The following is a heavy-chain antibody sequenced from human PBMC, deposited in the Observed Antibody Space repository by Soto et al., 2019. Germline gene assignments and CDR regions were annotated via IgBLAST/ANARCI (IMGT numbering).Heavy chain of an antibody. V-gene: IGHV3-33*01. D-gene: IGHD1-26*01. Sequence: QVRLVESGGGVVQPGRSLRLSCAASGFTFSSNGMQWVRQAPGKGLEWVALIWYDASNKEYADSVKGRFTISRDNSKNTLYLQMNSLRAEDTGVYYCVRDRVGPNFRWGQGTLVTVSS. J-gene: IGHJ4*02. CDR3: VRDRVGPNFR. CDR2: IWYDASNK. CDR1: GFTFSSNG.